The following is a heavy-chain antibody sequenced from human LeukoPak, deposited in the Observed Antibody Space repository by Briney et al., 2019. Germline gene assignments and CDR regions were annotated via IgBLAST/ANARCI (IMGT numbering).Heavy chain of an antibody. CDR2: INHSGST. J-gene: IGHJ4*02. V-gene: IGHV4-34*01. CDR3: ARTYQLLLYDY. CDR1: GGSFSGYY. Sequence: SETLSLTCAVYGGSFSGYYWSWIRQPPGKGLEWIGEINHSGSTNYNPSLKSRVTISVDTSKYQFSLKLSSVTAADTAVYYCARTYQLLLYDYWGQGTLVTVSS. D-gene: IGHD2-2*01.